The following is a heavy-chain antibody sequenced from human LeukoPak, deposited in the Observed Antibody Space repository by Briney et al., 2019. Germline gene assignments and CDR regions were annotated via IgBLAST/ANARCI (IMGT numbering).Heavy chain of an antibody. Sequence: SETLSLTCTVSGGSISSSSYYWGWIRLPPGMGLEWIGTIYYGGSTYYNPSLKSRVTISVDTSKNQFSLKLSSVTAADTAVYYCARLRGINTGGWFDWFDPRGQGILVTVSS. CDR2: IYYGGST. D-gene: IGHD6-19*01. CDR3: ARLRGINTGGWFDWFDP. CDR1: GGSISSSSYY. J-gene: IGHJ5*02. V-gene: IGHV4-39*01.